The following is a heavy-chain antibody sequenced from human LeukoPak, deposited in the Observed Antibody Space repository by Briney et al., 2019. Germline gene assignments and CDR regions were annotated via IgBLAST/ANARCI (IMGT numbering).Heavy chain of an antibody. CDR3: ARDPNSGWQPNNWFDP. CDR1: GNSVSSNSAA. V-gene: IGHV6-1*01. Sequence: SQTLSLTCAISGNSVSSNSAAWNWIRQSPSRGLEWPGRTYYRSKWYNNYAVSVKSRITINPDTSKNQFSLQLNSVTPEDTAVYYCARDPNSGWQPNNWFDPWGQGTLVTVSS. CDR2: TYYRSKWYN. D-gene: IGHD6-19*01. J-gene: IGHJ5*02.